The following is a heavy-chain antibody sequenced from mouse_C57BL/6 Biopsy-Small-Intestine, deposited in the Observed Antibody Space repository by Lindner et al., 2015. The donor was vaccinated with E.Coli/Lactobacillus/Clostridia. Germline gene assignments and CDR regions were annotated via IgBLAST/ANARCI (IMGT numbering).Heavy chain of an antibody. V-gene: IGHV3-1*01. J-gene: IGHJ1*03. D-gene: IGHD1-1*01. CDR1: GYSITSGYD. CDR2: ISYSGST. Sequence: VQLQESGPGMVKPSQSLSLTCTVTGYSITSGYDWHWIRHFPGNKLEWMGYISYSGSTNYNPSLKSRISITHDTSKNHFFLKLNSATTEDTATYYCARAGYYGSSYDWYFDVWGTGTTVTVSS. CDR3: ARAGYYGSSYDWYFDV.